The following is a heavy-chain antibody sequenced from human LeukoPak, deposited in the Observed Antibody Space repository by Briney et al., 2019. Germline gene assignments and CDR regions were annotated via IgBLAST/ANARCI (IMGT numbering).Heavy chain of an antibody. CDR1: GYTFTSYG. CDR2: ISAYNGNT. Sequence: ASVKVSCKASGYTFTSYGISWVRQAPGQGLEWMGWISAYNGNTNYAQKFQGRVTITADESTSTAYMELSSLRSEDTAVYYCARAGIAAHNVAFDIWGQGTMVTVSS. D-gene: IGHD6-6*01. CDR3: ARAGIAAHNVAFDI. J-gene: IGHJ3*02. V-gene: IGHV1-18*01.